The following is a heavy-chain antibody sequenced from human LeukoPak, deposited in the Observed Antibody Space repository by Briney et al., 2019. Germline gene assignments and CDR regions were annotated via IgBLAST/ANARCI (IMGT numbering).Heavy chain of an antibody. D-gene: IGHD6-13*01. Sequence: ASVKVSCKASGYTFTGYYMHWVRQAPGQGLEWMGWINPNRGGTNYAQKFQGRVTMTRDTSISTAYMELSRLRSDDTAVYYCARDAGYSSSWPYYYYYYMDVWGKGTTVTVSS. J-gene: IGHJ6*03. CDR3: ARDAGYSSSWPYYYYYYMDV. V-gene: IGHV1-2*02. CDR2: INPNRGGT. CDR1: GYTFTGYY.